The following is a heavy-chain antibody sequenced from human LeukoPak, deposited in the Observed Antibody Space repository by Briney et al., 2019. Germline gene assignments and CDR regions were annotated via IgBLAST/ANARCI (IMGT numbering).Heavy chain of an antibody. CDR2: ISGSGGST. J-gene: IGHJ3*02. CDR1: GFTFSDYY. Sequence: GGSLRLSCAASGFTFSDYYMSWIRQAPGKGLEWVSAISGSGGSTYYADSVKGRFTISRDNSKNTLYLQMNSLRAEDTAVYYCARRGYYYDSSGYYYGDAFDIWGQGTMVTVSS. D-gene: IGHD3-22*01. CDR3: ARRGYYYDSSGYYYGDAFDI. V-gene: IGHV3-23*01.